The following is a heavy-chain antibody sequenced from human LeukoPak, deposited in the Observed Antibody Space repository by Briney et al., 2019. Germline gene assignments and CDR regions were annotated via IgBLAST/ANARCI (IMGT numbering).Heavy chain of an antibody. Sequence: GGSLRLSCAASGFTFDDYAMHWVRHAPGKGLEWVSGISWNSGSIGYADSVKGRFTISRDNAKNSLYLQMNSLRAEDTALYYCAKGSIAVAGTVDYWGQGTLVTASS. D-gene: IGHD6-19*01. V-gene: IGHV3-9*01. CDR1: GFTFDDYA. J-gene: IGHJ4*02. CDR3: AKGSIAVAGTVDY. CDR2: ISWNSGSI.